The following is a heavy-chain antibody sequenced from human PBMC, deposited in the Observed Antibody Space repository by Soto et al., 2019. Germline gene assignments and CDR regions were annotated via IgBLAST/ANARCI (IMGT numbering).Heavy chain of an antibody. Sequence: EVQLLESGGGVVQPGGSLRLSCAASGFTFSSYAMSWVRQAPGKGQEWVSAISGSGGSTYYADSVKGRFTISRDNSKNTLYLQMNSLRAEDTAVYYCAKDRPYYDILTVGWFDPWGQGTLVTVSS. D-gene: IGHD3-9*01. CDR1: GFTFSSYA. V-gene: IGHV3-23*01. CDR2: ISGSGGST. J-gene: IGHJ5*02. CDR3: AKDRPYYDILTVGWFDP.